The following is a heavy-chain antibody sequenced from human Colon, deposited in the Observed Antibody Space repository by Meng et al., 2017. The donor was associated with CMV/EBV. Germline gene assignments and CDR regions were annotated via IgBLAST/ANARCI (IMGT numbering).Heavy chain of an antibody. V-gene: IGHV3-9*01. CDR2: ISWSGGDI. CDR1: GITFDDNV. D-gene: IGHD2-8*01. CDR3: AKGPLGFCTSGECWLRYFDC. Sequence: SLKISCAVSGITFDDNVMHWVRQVPGKGLEWVAGISWSGGDIKYADAVKGRFTISRDNANNALYLQMNSLRAEDTAMYICAKGPLGFCTSGECWLRYFDCWGQGTLVTVSS. J-gene: IGHJ4*02.